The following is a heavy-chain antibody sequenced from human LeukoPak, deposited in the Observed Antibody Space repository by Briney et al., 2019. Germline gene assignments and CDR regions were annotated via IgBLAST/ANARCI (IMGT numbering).Heavy chain of an antibody. CDR3: ARDYGIAVAGFFSVGGFRMDV. V-gene: IGHV1-18*01. CDR1: GYTFTSYG. Sequence: ASVKVSCKASGYTFTSYGISCVRQAPGQGLVWMGWISAYNGNTNYAQKLQGRVTMTTDTSTSTAYMELRSLRSDDTAVYYCARDYGIAVAGFFSVGGFRMDVWGQGTTVTVSS. D-gene: IGHD6-19*01. J-gene: IGHJ6*02. CDR2: ISAYNGNT.